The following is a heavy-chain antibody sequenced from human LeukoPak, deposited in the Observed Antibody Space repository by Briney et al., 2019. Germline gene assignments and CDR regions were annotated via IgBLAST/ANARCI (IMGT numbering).Heavy chain of an antibody. Sequence: GASVRVSCKASGGTFSSYAISWVRQAPGQGLEWMGGIIPIFGTANYAQKFQGRVTITADESTSTAYMELSSLGSEDTAVYYCVRDTRGAAAADDPFDVWGQGTLVTVSS. D-gene: IGHD6-13*01. CDR2: IIPIFGTA. CDR3: VRDTRGAAAADDPFDV. CDR1: GGTFSSYA. J-gene: IGHJ3*01. V-gene: IGHV1-69*13.